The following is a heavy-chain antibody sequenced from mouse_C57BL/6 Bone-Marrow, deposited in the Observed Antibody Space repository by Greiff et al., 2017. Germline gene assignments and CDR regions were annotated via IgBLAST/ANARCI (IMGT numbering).Heavy chain of an antibody. V-gene: IGHV1-81*01. J-gene: IGHJ2*01. D-gene: IGHD1-1*01. CDR1: GYTFTSYG. Sequence: QVQLKESGAELARPGASVKLSCKASGYTFTSYGISWVKQRTGQGLEWIGEIYPRSGNTYYNEKFKGKATLTADKSSSTAYMALRSLTSEDSAVYFCARGNYYGSSYYYWGQGTTLTVSS. CDR2: IYPRSGNT. CDR3: ARGNYYGSSYYY.